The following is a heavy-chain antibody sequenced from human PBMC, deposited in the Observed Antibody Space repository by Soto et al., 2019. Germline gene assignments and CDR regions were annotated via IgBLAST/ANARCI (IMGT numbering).Heavy chain of an antibody. V-gene: IGHV3-33*01. CDR3: ARGGDYDYFDY. CDR2: IWYDGSNK. Sequence: QVQLVESGGGVVQPGRSLRLSCAASGFTFSSYGTHWVRQAPGKGLEWVAVIWYDGSNKYYADSVKGRFTISRDNSKNTLYLQMNSLRAEDTAVYYCARGGDYDYFDYWGQGTLVTVSS. CDR1: GFTFSSYG. D-gene: IGHD4-17*01. J-gene: IGHJ4*02.